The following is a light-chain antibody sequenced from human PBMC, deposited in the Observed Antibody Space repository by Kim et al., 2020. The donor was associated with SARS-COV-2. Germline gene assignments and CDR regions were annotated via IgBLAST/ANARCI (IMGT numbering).Light chain of an antibody. CDR1: QDISNN. J-gene: IGKJ3*01. V-gene: IGKV1-33*01. Sequence: DIQMTQSPSSLSASVGDRVTITCQASQDISNNLNWYQQKPGKAPKLLIYDASNLETGVPSRFSGGGSGTDFTFTISSLQPEDIATYYCQQYDNISRDTFGPGTKVDIK. CDR3: QQYDNISRDT. CDR2: DAS.